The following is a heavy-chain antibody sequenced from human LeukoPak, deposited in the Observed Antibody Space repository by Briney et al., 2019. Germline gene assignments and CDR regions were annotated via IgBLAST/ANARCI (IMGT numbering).Heavy chain of an antibody. D-gene: IGHD3-22*01. Sequence: PSETLSLTCTVSGGSISSGDYYWSWLRQPPGKGLEWIGYMYYSGSTYYNPSLKSRPTISFQTSKNQFSLKLSSVTAADTAVYYCARPYYYDSRIDPWGQGTLVTVSS. V-gene: IGHV4-30-4*01. CDR2: MYYSGST. J-gene: IGHJ5*02. CDR3: ARPYYYDSRIDP. CDR1: GGSISSGDYY.